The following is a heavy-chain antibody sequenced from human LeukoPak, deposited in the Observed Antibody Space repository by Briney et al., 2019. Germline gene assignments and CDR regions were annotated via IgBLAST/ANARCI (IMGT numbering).Heavy chain of an antibody. Sequence: GGSLRLSCAASGFTFSSYGMHWVRQAPGKGLEWVAFIRYDGSNKYYADSVKGRFTISRDNPKNTLYLQMNSLRAEDTAVYYCAKDSLRWELLGYYFDYWGQGTLVTVSS. J-gene: IGHJ4*02. CDR2: IRYDGSNK. CDR1: GFTFSSYG. D-gene: IGHD2-15*01. CDR3: AKDSLRWELLGYYFDY. V-gene: IGHV3-30*02.